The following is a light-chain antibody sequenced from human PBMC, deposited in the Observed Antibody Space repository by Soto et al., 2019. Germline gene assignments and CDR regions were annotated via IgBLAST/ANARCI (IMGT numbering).Light chain of an antibody. CDR2: DAS. Sequence: DIQMTQSPSSLSASVGDRVTITCRASQSISNYLNWYQQRPGKAPNLLIYDASSLQSGDPTRFSGSGSGTYFTLTISSLQPEDFASYYCQQGYSFPYTFGQGTKLEIK. J-gene: IGKJ2*01. CDR3: QQGYSFPYT. V-gene: IGKV1-39*01. CDR1: QSISNY.